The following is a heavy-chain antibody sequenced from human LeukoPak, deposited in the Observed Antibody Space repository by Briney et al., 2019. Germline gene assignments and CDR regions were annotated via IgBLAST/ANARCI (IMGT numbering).Heavy chain of an antibody. V-gene: IGHV4-34*01. J-gene: IGHJ5*02. Sequence: SETLSLTCAVYGGSFSGYYWSWIRQPPGKGLEWIGEINHSGSTNYNPSLKSRVTISVDTSKNQFSLKLSSVTAADTAVYYCARGQYLYGSGSYYKSWFDPWGQGTLVTVSS. CDR2: INHSGST. CDR1: GGSFSGYY. CDR3: ARGQYLYGSGSYYKSWFDP. D-gene: IGHD3-10*01.